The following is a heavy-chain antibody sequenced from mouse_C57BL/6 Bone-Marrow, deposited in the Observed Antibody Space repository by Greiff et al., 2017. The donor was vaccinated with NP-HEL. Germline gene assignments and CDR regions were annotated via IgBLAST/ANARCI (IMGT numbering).Heavy chain of an antibody. CDR3: TPYYYGSSYYAMDY. CDR2: IDPENGDT. V-gene: IGHV14-4*01. J-gene: IGHJ4*01. CDR1: GFNIKDDY. Sequence: EVQVVESGAELVRPGASVKLSCTASGFNIKDDYMHWVKQRPEQGLEWIGWIDPENGDTEYASKFQGKATITADTSSNTAYLQLSSLTSEDTAVYYCTPYYYGSSYYAMDYWGQGTSVTVSS. D-gene: IGHD1-1*01.